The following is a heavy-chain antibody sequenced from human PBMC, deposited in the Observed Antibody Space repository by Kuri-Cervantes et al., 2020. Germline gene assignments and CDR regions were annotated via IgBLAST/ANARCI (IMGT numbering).Heavy chain of an antibody. V-gene: IGHV3-21*01. J-gene: IGHJ1*01. Sequence: GGSLRLSCAASGLTFSTYAMSWVRQAPGKGLEWVSSISSSGNYIYYADSVKGRFTISRGNAKNSLYLQMNSLRAEDTAVYYCARDDSSSWSGYFQHWGQGTLVTVSS. D-gene: IGHD6-13*01. CDR2: ISSSGNYI. CDR3: ARDDSSSWSGYFQH. CDR1: GLTFSTYA.